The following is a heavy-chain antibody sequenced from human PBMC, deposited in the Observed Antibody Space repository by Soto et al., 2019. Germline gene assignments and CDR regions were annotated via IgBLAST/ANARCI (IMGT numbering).Heavy chain of an antibody. Sequence: LRLSCEASGFTFSSSAMTWVRQAPGLGLEWVSSIGISGDTYYADSVEGRFSISRDNSKNTLFLQMSSLRAEDTAVYKCAKGGLSTTGLNYWGQGALVTVSS. CDR1: GFTFSSSA. V-gene: IGHV3-23*01. CDR2: IGISGDT. D-gene: IGHD1-1*01. J-gene: IGHJ4*02. CDR3: AKGGLSTTGLNY.